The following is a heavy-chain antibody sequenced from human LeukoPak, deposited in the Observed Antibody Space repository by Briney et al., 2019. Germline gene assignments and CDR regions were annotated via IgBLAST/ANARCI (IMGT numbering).Heavy chain of an antibody. D-gene: IGHD1-14*01. CDR3: ARDRNSPAKYYFDY. J-gene: IGHJ4*02. V-gene: IGHV3-30*05. Sequence: PGGSLRLSCAASGFTFSSYGMHWVRQAPGKGLEWVAVVANDGRDKQYADSMKGRFTISRDNSENTLYLQMNTLRAEDTAVYYCARDRNSPAKYYFDYWGQGTLVTVSS. CDR1: GFTFSSYG. CDR2: VANDGRDK.